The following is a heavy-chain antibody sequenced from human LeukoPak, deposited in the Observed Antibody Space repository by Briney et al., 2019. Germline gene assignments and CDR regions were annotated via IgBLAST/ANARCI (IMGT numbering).Heavy chain of an antibody. J-gene: IGHJ4*02. CDR2: ISHDGSNA. CDR3: AKDRYTSGTFYPYFDY. Sequence: EGSLRLSCAASGFTFSTYGMHWVRQAPGKGLEWVAVISHDGSNAFYADSAKGRFTISRDNSKNTLDLQMNSLRAEGTAVYYCAKDRYTSGTFYPYFDYWGQGTLVTVSS. D-gene: IGHD3-10*01. V-gene: IGHV3-30*18. CDR1: GFTFSTYG.